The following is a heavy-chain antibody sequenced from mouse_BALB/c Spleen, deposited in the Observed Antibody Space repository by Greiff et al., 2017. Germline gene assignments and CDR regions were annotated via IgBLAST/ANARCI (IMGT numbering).Heavy chain of an antibody. CDR3: ARPIYYVSSYGYYYAMDY. CDR1: GYTFTSYW. Sequence: VQLQESGAELAKPGASVKMSCKASGYTFTSYWMHWVKQRPGQGLEWIGYINPSTGYTEYNQKFKDKATLTADKSSSTAYMQLSSLTSEDSAVYYCARPIYYVSSYGYYYAMDYWGQGTSVTVSS. CDR2: INPSTGYT. V-gene: IGHV1-7*01. D-gene: IGHD1-1*01. J-gene: IGHJ4*01.